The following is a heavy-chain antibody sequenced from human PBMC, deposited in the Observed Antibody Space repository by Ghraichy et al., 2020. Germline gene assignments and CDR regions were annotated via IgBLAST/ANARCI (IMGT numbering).Heavy chain of an antibody. D-gene: IGHD3-16*02. CDR1: GFTFSSYA. V-gene: IGHV3-23*01. J-gene: IGHJ1*01. Sequence: GGSLRLSCAASGFTFSSYAMSWVRQAPGKGLEWVSAISGSGGSTYYADSVKGRFTVSRDNSKNTLYLRMNSLRAEDTAVYYCAKESYDYVWGSYPQHWGQGTLVTVSS. CDR2: ISGSGGST. CDR3: AKESYDYVWGSYPQH.